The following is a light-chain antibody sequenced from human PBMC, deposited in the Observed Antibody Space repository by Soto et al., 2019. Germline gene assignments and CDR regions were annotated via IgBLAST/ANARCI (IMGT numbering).Light chain of an antibody. J-gene: IGKJ2*01. Sequence: EIVLTQSPGTLSLSPGERATLSCRASQSVSSSYLAWYQQKPGQAPRLLIYGASSRATGIPDRFSGSGSGTDFTLTIIRLDPEDYAVYYCQQYCSSLSYTFGQGTKLEIK. CDR1: QSVSSSY. CDR3: QQYCSSLSYT. CDR2: GAS. V-gene: IGKV3-20*01.